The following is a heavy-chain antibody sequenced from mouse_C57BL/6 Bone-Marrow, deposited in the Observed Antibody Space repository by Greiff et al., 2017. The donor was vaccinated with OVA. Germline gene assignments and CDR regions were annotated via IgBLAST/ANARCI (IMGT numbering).Heavy chain of an antibody. CDR3: ARDLGTTVEDAMDY. V-gene: IGHV5-4*01. D-gene: IGHD1-1*01. J-gene: IGHJ4*01. CDR1: GFTFSSYA. Sequence: EVQLVESGGGLVKPGGSLKLSCAASGFTFSSYAMSWVRQTPDKRLEWVATISDGGSYTYYPDNVKGRFTISRDNAKNNLYLQMSHLKSEDTAMYYCARDLGTTVEDAMDYWGQGTSVTISS. CDR2: ISDGGSYT.